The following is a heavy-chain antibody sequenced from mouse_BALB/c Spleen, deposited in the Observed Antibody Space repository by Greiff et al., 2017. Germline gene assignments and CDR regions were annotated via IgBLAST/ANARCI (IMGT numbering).Heavy chain of an antibody. Sequence: EVKLVESGGGLVKPGGSLKLSCAASGFAFSSYDMSWVRQTPEKRLEWVAYISSGGGSTYYPDTVKGRFTISRVNAKNTLYLQMSSLKSEDTAMYYCARDGYYRDMDYWGQGTSVTVSS. CDR3: ARDGYYRDMDY. D-gene: IGHD2-3*01. CDR1: GFAFSSYD. V-gene: IGHV5-12-1*01. J-gene: IGHJ4*01. CDR2: ISSGGGST.